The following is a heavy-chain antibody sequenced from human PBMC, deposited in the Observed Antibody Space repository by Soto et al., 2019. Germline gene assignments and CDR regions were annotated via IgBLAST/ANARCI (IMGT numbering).Heavy chain of an antibody. V-gene: IGHV4-39*01. D-gene: IGHD5-18*01. J-gene: IGHJ4*02. Sequence: ALSLTCTFSGRSISSSSYCWGWIRQPPGKGLEWIGSIYYSGSTYYNPSLKSRVTIFVDTSKNQLSLKLSSVTAADTAVYYCADWGVDTATFDYWGQGTLVTVSS. CDR1: GRSISSSSYC. CDR2: IYYSGST. CDR3: ADWGVDTATFDY.